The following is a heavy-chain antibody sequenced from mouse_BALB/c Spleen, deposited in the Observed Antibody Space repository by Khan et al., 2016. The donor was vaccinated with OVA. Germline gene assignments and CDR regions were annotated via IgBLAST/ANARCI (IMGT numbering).Heavy chain of an antibody. J-gene: IGHJ2*03. CDR1: GFTFSDYG. CDR2: ISSGGSFT. CDR3: TRTPGYYGSNYFDQ. V-gene: IGHV5-9-3*01. D-gene: IGHD1-1*01. Sequence: EVELVESGGDLVKPGGSLKLSCAASGFTFSDYGMSWVRQTPEKRLEWVATISSGGSFTYYLDSVKGRYTISRDSAKNTLYLQMSSLRSEDTAMDYCTRTPGYYGSNYFDQWGQGTSLTVSS.